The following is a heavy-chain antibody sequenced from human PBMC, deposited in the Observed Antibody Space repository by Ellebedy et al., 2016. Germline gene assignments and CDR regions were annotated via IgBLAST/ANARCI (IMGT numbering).Heavy chain of an antibody. D-gene: IGHD3-16*01. V-gene: IGHV4-38-2*02. CDR3: ARDNGVRGEFDY. J-gene: IGHJ4*02. CDR2: IYRSGNT. Sequence: SETLSLTXTVSGYSISSGYYWGWIRQSPGKGLEWIGSIYRSGNTYYNPSLTSRVTISTDMSNNQFSLKVSSVTAADTAVYYCARDNGVRGEFDYWGQGTLVTVSS. CDR1: GYSISSGYY.